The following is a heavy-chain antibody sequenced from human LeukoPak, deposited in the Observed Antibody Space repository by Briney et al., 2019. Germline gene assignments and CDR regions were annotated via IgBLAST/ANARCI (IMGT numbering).Heavy chain of an antibody. D-gene: IGHD6-6*01. CDR2: ISGSGGST. CDR3: AKVKYSSSSYTFHYYFDY. Sequence: GGSLRLSCAASGFTFSSYAMSWVRQAPGKGLEWVSAISGSGGSTYYADSVKGRFTISRDNSKNTLYLQMNSLRAEDTAVYYSAKVKYSSSSYTFHYYFDYWGQGTLVTVSS. V-gene: IGHV3-23*01. J-gene: IGHJ4*02. CDR1: GFTFSSYA.